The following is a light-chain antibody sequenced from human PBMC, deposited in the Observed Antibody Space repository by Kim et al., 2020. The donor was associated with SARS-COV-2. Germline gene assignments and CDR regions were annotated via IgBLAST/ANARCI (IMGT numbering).Light chain of an antibody. CDR2: EGS. J-gene: IGLJ3*02. Sequence: QSALTQPASVSGSPGQSITISCTGTSSDVGSYNLVSWYQQHPGKAPKLMIYEGSKRPSGVSNRFSGSKSGNTASLTISGLQAEDEADYYCCSYAGSSTSLWVFGGGTQLTVL. CDR3: CSYAGSSTSLWV. V-gene: IGLV2-23*01. CDR1: SSDVGSYNL.